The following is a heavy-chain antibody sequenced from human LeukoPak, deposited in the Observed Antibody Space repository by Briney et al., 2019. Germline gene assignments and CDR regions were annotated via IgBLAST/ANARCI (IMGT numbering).Heavy chain of an antibody. CDR3: ARSLHYYDNSGLFIQH. D-gene: IGHD3-22*01. V-gene: IGHV1-18*01. CDR2: ISANNGNT. CDR1: GYTFTRYG. J-gene: IGHJ1*01. Sequence: LRASVKVSCEASGYTFTRYGITWVRQAPGQGPEWMGWISANNGNTNYAQKLQGRVTMTTDTSTNTAYMELRSLRSDDTAVYYCARSLHYYDNSGLFIQHWGQGTLVTVSS.